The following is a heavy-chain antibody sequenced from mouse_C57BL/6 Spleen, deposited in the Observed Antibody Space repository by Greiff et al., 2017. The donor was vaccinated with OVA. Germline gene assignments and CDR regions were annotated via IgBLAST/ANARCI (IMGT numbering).Heavy chain of an antibody. V-gene: IGHV2-2*01. Sequence: VKLMESGPGLVQPSQSLSITCTASGFSFTSYGVHWVRQSPGKGLEWLGVIWSGGSTDYNAAFISRLSISKDNSKSQVFFKMNSLKADDTAIYYCARSGYAMDYWGQGTSVTVSS. J-gene: IGHJ4*01. CDR3: ARSGYAMDY. CDR1: GFSFTSYG. CDR2: IWSGGST.